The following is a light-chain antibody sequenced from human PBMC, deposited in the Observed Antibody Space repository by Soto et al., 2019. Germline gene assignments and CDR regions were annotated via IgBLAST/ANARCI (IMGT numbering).Light chain of an antibody. CDR3: SSYTNSSPFV. J-gene: IGLJ1*01. CDR1: SRDIGGYNY. Sequence: QAVVTQPPSASGSPGQSVTISCTGTSRDIGGYNYVSWYQQHPGKAPKLMIYDVSYWPSGVSNRFSGSKSGNTASLTISGLQAEDEADYYCSSYTNSSPFVFGTGTKVTVL. CDR2: DVS. V-gene: IGLV2-14*01.